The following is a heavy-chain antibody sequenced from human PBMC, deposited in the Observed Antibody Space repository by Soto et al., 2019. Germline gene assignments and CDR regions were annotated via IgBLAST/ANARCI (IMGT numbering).Heavy chain of an antibody. J-gene: IGHJ6*02. V-gene: IGHV4-39*01. Sequence: TLSLTCTVSGGSISSSSYYWGWIRQPPGKGLEWIGSIYYSGSTYYNPSLKSRVTISVETSKNQFYLKLNSVTAADTAVYYCARRRYSSSSDGMDVWGQGTTVTVSS. CDR2: IYYSGST. D-gene: IGHD6-6*01. CDR1: GGSISSSSYY. CDR3: ARRRYSSSSDGMDV.